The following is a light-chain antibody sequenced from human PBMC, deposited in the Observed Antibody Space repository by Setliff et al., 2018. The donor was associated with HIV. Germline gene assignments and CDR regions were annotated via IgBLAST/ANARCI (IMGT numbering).Light chain of an antibody. J-gene: IGLJ1*01. CDR3: SSYTTSNTYV. Sequence: QSVLTQPASVSGSPGQSITFSCTGTSSDIGGNTFVSWYQHLPGKTPTVIIYDVNKRPSRVSDRFSGFKSGNTASLTISGLQAEDEADYHCSSYTTSNTYVFGSGTKVTVL. V-gene: IGLV2-14*03. CDR1: SSDIGGNTF. CDR2: DVN.